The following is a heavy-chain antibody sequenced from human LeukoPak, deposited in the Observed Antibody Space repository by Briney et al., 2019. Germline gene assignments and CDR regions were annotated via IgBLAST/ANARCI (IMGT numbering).Heavy chain of an antibody. CDR2: MNPNRGDT. D-gene: IGHD1-26*01. Sequence: ASVKVSCKASGYTFIGHYIHWVRQAPGQGLEWMGWMNPNRGDTKYPWKFEGRVTLTRDTSINTAYMELSRLRSDDTAVYYCTRDSGSYYGWFDPWGQGTLVTVSS. J-gene: IGHJ5*02. CDR1: GYTFIGHY. V-gene: IGHV1-2*02. CDR3: TRDSGSYYGWFDP.